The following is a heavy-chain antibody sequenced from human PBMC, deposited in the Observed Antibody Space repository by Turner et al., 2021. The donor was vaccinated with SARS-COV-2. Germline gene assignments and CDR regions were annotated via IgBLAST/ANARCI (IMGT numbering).Heavy chain of an antibody. J-gene: IGHJ6*02. D-gene: IGHD3-9*01. CDR1: GFTFSSYA. CDR3: AKDSGILTGYGYYYYGMDV. CDR2: ISYDGSNK. V-gene: IGHV3-30*04. Sequence: QVQLVESGGGVVQPGRSLRLSCAASGFTFSSYAMHWVRQAPGKGLEWVAVISYDGSNKYYAVSVKGRFTISRDNSKNTLYLQMNSLRAEDTAVYYCAKDSGILTGYGYYYYGMDVWGQGTTVTVSS.